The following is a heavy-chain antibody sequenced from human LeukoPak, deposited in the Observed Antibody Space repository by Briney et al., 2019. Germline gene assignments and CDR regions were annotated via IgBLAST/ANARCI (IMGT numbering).Heavy chain of an antibody. CDR1: GGSISGFY. CDR2: ISDNGAT. Sequence: SETLSLTCTVSGGSISGFYWSWIRQPPGKGLEWIGYISDNGATTYNPSLKSRVTISIDTSKNQFSLKLSSVTAADTAVYYCACLTTADAFDIWGQGTMVTVSS. V-gene: IGHV4-59*01. J-gene: IGHJ3*02. CDR3: ACLTTADAFDI. D-gene: IGHD3-22*01.